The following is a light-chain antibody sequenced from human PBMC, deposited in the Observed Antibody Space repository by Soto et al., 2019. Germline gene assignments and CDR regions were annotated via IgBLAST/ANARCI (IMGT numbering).Light chain of an antibody. J-gene: IGKJ1*01. CDR1: QSVSNDY. CDR2: GAS. V-gene: IGKV3-20*01. Sequence: DIVLTQSPGTLSLSPGDRATLSCRASQSVSNDYLAWYQQKPGQAPRLLIYGASIRATGIADRFSGSGSGTDFTLTIRRLEPEDFAKYFCHQYGSSPRTFGQGTRVEIK. CDR3: HQYGSSPRT.